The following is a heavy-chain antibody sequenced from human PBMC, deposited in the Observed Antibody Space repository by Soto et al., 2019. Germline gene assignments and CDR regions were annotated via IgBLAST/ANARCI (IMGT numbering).Heavy chain of an antibody. CDR3: AKAPELSGGSCHH. J-gene: IGHJ5*02. CDR2: ISGSGGNT. CDR1: GFTFSSYA. Sequence: GGSLRLSCTASGFTFSSYAMTWVRQAPGKGLEWVSGISGSGGNTYYADSVKGRFTISRDNSSNTLYLRMNNLRAEDTAVYYCAKAPELSGGSCHHWGQGTLVTVSS. V-gene: IGHV3-23*01. D-gene: IGHD2-15*01.